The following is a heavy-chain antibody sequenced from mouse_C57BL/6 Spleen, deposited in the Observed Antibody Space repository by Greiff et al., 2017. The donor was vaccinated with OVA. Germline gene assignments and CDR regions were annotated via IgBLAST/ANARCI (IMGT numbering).Heavy chain of an antibody. D-gene: IGHD1-1*01. CDR2: IEPANGNN. CDR3: AGSSSGYEY. V-gene: IGHV14-3*01. Sequence: VQLQQSVAELVRPGASVKLSCTASGFTITNTYMHWVQQRPEQGLEWIGRIEPANGNNTYAPKFQGKAPITADTSSNTAFLQLSSRTSEDDAIYYYAGSSSGYEYWGQGTLVTVSA. J-gene: IGHJ3*01. CDR1: GFTITNTY.